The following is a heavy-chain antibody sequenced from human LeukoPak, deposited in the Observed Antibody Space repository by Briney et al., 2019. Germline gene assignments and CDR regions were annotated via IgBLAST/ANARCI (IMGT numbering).Heavy chain of an antibody. CDR3: ARESSGYDY. J-gene: IGHJ4*02. V-gene: IGHV3-21*01. Sequence: GGSLRLSCAASGFTFRDYPLNWVRQAPGKGLEWVSSISSSSSYIYYADSVKGRFTISRDNAKNSLYLQMNSLRAEDTAVYYCARESSGYDYWGQGTLVTVSS. CDR1: GFTFRDYP. CDR2: ISSSSSYI. D-gene: IGHD3-22*01.